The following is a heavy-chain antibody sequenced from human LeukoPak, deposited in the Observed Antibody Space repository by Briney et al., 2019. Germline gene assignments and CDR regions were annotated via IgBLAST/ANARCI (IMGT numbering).Heavy chain of an antibody. CDR1: GFTFSTYG. CDR2: ISPSGDIT. D-gene: IGHD7-27*01. J-gene: IGHJ3*01. Sequence: PGGTLRLSCAASGFTFSTYGMNWGREAPGKGLEWVSGISPSGDITYYADSVMGRFSISRDNPKSTVSLQMSSLRAEDTALYYCVRDLHWGGFAVWGQGTMVTVSS. CDR3: VRDLHWGGFAV. V-gene: IGHV3-23*01.